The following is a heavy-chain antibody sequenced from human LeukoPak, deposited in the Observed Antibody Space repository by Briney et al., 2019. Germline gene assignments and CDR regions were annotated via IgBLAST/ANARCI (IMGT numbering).Heavy chain of an antibody. CDR3: AGDPDIVATTFYFDY. D-gene: IGHD5-12*01. CDR2: ISSSSSYI. V-gene: IGHV3-21*01. J-gene: IGHJ4*02. CDR1: GFTFSSYS. Sequence: GGSLRLSCAASGFTFSSYSMNWVRQAPGKGLEWVSSISSSSSYIYYADSVKGRFTISRDNAKNSLYLQMNSLRAEDTAVYYCAGDPDIVATTFYFDYWGQGTLVTVSS.